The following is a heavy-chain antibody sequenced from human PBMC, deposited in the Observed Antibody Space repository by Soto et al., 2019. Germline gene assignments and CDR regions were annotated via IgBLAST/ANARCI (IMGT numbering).Heavy chain of an antibody. D-gene: IGHD3-10*01. Sequence: PSETLSLTCTVSGGSISGHYWIWIRQAPGEGMEWIGYIFYSGSTTYNYKPSLKSRVTISVDTSKNQFSLRLSSVTAADTAVYYCAKGTYYYGSAPYYFDYWGQGTLVTVSS. CDR2: IFYSGSTTY. CDR1: GGSISGHY. V-gene: IGHV4-59*11. J-gene: IGHJ4*02. CDR3: AKGTYYYGSAPYYFDY.